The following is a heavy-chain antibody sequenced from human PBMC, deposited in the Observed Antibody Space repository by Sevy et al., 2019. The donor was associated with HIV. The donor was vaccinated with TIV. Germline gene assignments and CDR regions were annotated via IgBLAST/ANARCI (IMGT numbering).Heavy chain of an antibody. D-gene: IGHD2-8*01. V-gene: IGHV3-30*02. CDR1: GFSLTTSD. J-gene: IGHJ6*02. CDR3: ARGRKTTEEWLEELDYYYGLDV. CDR2: VRNDGSNK. Sequence: GGSLRLSCAASGFSLTTSDMPWVRQAPGKGLEWVAYVRNDGSNKYYADSVRDRFTSSRDSPKNTLYLQMNSLRDEDTAIYYCARGRKTTEEWLEELDYYYGLDVWGQGTTVTVSS.